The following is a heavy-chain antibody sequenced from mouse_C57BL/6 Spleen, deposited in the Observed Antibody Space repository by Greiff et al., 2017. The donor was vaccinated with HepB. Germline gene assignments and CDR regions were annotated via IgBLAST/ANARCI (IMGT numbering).Heavy chain of an antibody. CDR3: ARSLFYYDYSFAY. J-gene: IGHJ3*01. D-gene: IGHD2-4*01. V-gene: IGHV7-3*01. Sequence: EVKLEESGGGLVQPGGSLSLSCAASGFTFTDYYMSWVRQPPGKALEWLGFIRNKANGYTTEYSASVKSRFTISRNNSQSILYLQMNALRAEDSATYYCARSLFYYDYSFAYWGQGTLVTVSA. CDR2: IRNKANGYTT. CDR1: GFTFTDYY.